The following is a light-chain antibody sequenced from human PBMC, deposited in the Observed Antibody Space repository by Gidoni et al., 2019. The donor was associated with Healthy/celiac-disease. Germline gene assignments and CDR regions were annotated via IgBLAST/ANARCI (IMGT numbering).Light chain of an antibody. Sequence: DIQMTQSPSSLSASVGDRVTITCQASQDISNYLNWYQQKPGKAPKLLIYDASNLETGVPSRFSGSGSGTDFTFTISSLQPEDIETYYCQQYVFFGGGTKVEIK. CDR3: QQYVF. CDR1: QDISNY. J-gene: IGKJ4*01. V-gene: IGKV1-33*01. CDR2: DAS.